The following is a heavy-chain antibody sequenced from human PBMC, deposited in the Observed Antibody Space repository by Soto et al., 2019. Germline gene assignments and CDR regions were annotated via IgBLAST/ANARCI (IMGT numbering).Heavy chain of an antibody. J-gene: IGHJ5*02. CDR1: GGSISSSSYY. V-gene: IGHV4-39*01. D-gene: IGHD3-16*02. Sequence: QLQLQESGPGLVKPSETLSLTCTVSGGSISSSSYYWGWIRQPPGKGLEWIGSIYYSGSTYYNPSLKSRVTISVDPSKNQFSLKLSSVTAADTAVYYCARSITFGGVIVLNWFDPWGQGTLVTVSS. CDR2: IYYSGST. CDR3: ARSITFGGVIVLNWFDP.